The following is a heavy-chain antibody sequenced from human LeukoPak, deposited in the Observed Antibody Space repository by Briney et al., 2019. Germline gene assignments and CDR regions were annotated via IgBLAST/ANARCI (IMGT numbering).Heavy chain of an antibody. J-gene: IGHJ6*02. Sequence: VASVKVSCKASGYTFTSYGISWVRQAPGQGLEWMGWISAYNGNTNYAQKLQGRVTMTTDTSTSTAYMELRSLRSDDTAVYYCARYQLLHSYYYYYGMDVWGQGTTVTVSS. CDR3: ARYQLLHSYYYYYGMDV. D-gene: IGHD2-2*01. CDR2: ISAYNGNT. V-gene: IGHV1-18*01. CDR1: GYTFTSYG.